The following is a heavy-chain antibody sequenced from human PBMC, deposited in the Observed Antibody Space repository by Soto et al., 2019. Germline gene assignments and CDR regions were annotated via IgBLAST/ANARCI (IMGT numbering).Heavy chain of an antibody. J-gene: IGHJ3*02. V-gene: IGHV3-64*01. D-gene: IGHD2-21*02. CDR1: GFTFSSYA. Sequence: EVQLVESGGGLVQPGGSLRLSCAASGFTFSSYAMHWVRQAPGKGLEYVSAISSNGGSTYYANSVKGRFTISRDNSKNALYLQMGSMRAEDMAVYYCARDGCGGDCYSAYAVDIWGQGTMVTVSS. CDR3: ARDGCGGDCYSAYAVDI. CDR2: ISSNGGST.